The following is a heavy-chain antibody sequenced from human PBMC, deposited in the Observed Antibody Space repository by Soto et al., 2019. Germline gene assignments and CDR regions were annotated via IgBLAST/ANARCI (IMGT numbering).Heavy chain of an antibody. D-gene: IGHD1-1*01. CDR2: ISAHNGNT. CDR3: ARGRYGDY. J-gene: IGHJ4*02. V-gene: IGHV1-18*01. CDR1: GYGFTTYG. Sequence: QIHLVQSGAEVKKPGASVKVSCKGSGYGFTTYGITWVRQAPGQGLEWMAWISAHNGNTNYAQKLQGRVTVTRDTSTSTAYMELRSLRSDDPAVYYCARGRYGDYWGQGARVTVSA.